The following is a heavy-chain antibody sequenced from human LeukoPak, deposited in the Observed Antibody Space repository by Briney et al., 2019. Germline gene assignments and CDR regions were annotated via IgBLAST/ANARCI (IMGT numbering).Heavy chain of an antibody. CDR2: IYYSRST. D-gene: IGHD3-10*01. CDR3: ARVVRDWFDP. J-gene: IGHJ5*02. Sequence: SETLSLTCTVSGGSISSGDYYWSWIRQPPGKGLEWIGYIYYSRSTYYNPSLKSRVTISVDTSKNQFSLKLSSVTAADTAVYYCARVVRDWFDPWGQGTLVTVSS. V-gene: IGHV4-30-4*01. CDR1: GGSISSGDYY.